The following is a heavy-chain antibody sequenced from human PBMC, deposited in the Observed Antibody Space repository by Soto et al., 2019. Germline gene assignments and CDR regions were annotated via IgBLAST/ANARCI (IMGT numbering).Heavy chain of an antibody. V-gene: IGHV5-51*01. Sequence: PGESLKISCQGSGYSFTSYWIGWVRQMPGKGLEWMGIIYPGDSDTRYSPSFQGQVTISADKSISTAYLRWSSLKASDTAMYYCARGRRVGYYYYYGMDVWGQGTTVTVSS. J-gene: IGHJ6*02. CDR1: GYSFTSYW. CDR3: ARGRRVGYYYYYGMDV. CDR2: IYPGDSDT.